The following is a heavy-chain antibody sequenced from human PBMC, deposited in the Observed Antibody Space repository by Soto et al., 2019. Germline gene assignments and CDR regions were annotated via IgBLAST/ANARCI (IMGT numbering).Heavy chain of an antibody. D-gene: IGHD6-25*01. CDR1: GYSIDTGYY. V-gene: IGHV4-38-2*01. Sequence: PSETLSLTCAVSGYSIDTGYYWGWIRQPPGKGLEWVGSIYHTGGTYYNPSLKSRVTIAVDTSKNQFSLQLISVTASDTAVYYCARAVSRAATPDFWGQGILVTVSS. CDR2: IYHTGGT. CDR3: ARAVSRAATPDF. J-gene: IGHJ4*02.